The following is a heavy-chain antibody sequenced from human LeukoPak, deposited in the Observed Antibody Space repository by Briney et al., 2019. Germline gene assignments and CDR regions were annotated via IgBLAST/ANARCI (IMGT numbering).Heavy chain of an antibody. CDR1: GYSFPSYW. CDR2: IYPGDSDT. D-gene: IGHD4-17*01. CDR3: ARDGTASVYGDSIDY. V-gene: IGHV5-51*01. J-gene: IGHJ4*02. Sequence: HGESLKISCQGSGYSFPSYWIGWVRQMPGKGLEWMGIIYPGDSDTRYSPSFRGQVTISADRSTATAYLQWSSLKASDTAMYYCARDGTASVYGDSIDYWGQGTLVTVSS.